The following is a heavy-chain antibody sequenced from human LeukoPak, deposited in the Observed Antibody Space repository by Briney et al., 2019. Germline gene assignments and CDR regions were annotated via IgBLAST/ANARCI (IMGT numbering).Heavy chain of an antibody. V-gene: IGHV4-30-2*01. J-gene: IGHJ4*02. CDR2: IYHSGST. CDR3: ARAYCGGDCSHFDY. CDR1: GGSISSGGYS. D-gene: IGHD2-21*02. Sequence: SETLSLTCAVSGGSISSGGYSWSWIRQPPGKGLEWIGYIYHSGSTYYNPSLKSRVTISVDRSKNQFSLKLSSVTAADTAVYYCARAYCGGDCSHFDYWGQGTLVTVSS.